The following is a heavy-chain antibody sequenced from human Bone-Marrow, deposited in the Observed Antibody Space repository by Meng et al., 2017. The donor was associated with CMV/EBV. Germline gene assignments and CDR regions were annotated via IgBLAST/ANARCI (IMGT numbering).Heavy chain of an antibody. Sequence: GESLKISCAASGFTFSSYSMNWVRQAPGKGLEWVSSISSSSSYIYYADSVKGRFTISRDNAKNSLNLQMNSLRAEDTAVYYCARDRRPRDGYILYYFDYWGQGTLVTVSS. CDR1: GFTFSSYS. V-gene: IGHV3-21*01. CDR3: ARDRRPRDGYILYYFDY. CDR2: ISSSSSYI. D-gene: IGHD5-24*01. J-gene: IGHJ4*02.